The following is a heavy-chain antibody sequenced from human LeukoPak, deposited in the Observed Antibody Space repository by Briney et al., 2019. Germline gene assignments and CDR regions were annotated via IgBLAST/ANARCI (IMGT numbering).Heavy chain of an antibody. J-gene: IGHJ4*02. Sequence: SETLSLTCTVSGGSVSSGSYYWSWIRQPPGKGLEWIGYIYYSGSTNYNPSLKSRVTISVDTSKNQFSLKLSSVTAADTAVYYCARWAGYYTPSDYWGQGTLVTVSS. V-gene: IGHV4-61*01. CDR3: ARWAGYYTPSDY. CDR2: IYYSGST. D-gene: IGHD3/OR15-3a*01. CDR1: GGSVSSGSYY.